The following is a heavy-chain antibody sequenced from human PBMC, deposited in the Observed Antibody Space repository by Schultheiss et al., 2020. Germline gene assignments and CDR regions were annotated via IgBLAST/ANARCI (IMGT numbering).Heavy chain of an antibody. CDR2: IYYSGST. CDR1: GASISPDY. V-gene: IGHV4-59*01. J-gene: IGHJ4*02. Sequence: SATLSLTCTVSGASISPDYWSWIRQPPGKGLEWIGYIYYSGSTYYNPSLKGRVTMSVDTSKNQVSLKLSSVTAADTAVYFCARTAVAPDSWGQGTLVTVSS. CDR3: ARTAVAPDS. D-gene: IGHD6-19*01.